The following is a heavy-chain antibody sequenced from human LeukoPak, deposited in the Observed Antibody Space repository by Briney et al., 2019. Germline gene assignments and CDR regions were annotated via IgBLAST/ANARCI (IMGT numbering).Heavy chain of an antibody. J-gene: IGHJ6*02. D-gene: IGHD6-19*01. CDR3: AKDQFGSGWLYDYYYGMDV. V-gene: IGHV3-30*02. Sequence: GGSLRLSCAASGFTFSSYGMHWVRQAPGKGLEWVAVIWYDGSNKYYADSVKGRFTISRDNSKNTLYLQMNSLRAEDTAVYYCAKDQFGSGWLYDYYYGMDVWGQGTTVTVSS. CDR2: IWYDGSNK. CDR1: GFTFSSYG.